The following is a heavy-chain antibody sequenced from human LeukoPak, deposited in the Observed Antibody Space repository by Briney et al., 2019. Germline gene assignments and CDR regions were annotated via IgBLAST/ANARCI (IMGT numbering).Heavy chain of an antibody. Sequence: SETLSLTCTVSGGSISSGPHYSGWIRQSPGKGLEWIGSIYYSGSTYYNPSLKSRVTISVDTSKNQFSLKLSSVTAADTAVYYCARYTVTPYFDYWGQGTLVTVSS. CDR1: GGSISSGPHY. V-gene: IGHV4-39*07. CDR3: ARYTVTPYFDY. J-gene: IGHJ4*02. D-gene: IGHD4-17*01. CDR2: IYYSGST.